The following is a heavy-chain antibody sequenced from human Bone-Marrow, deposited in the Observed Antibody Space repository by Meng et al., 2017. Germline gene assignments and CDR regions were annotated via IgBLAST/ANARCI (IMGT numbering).Heavy chain of an antibody. J-gene: IGHJ4*02. Sequence: SETLSLTCTVSGGSISSSSYYWGWIRQPPGKGLEWIGSIYYSGSTYYNPSLKSRVTISVDTSKNQFSLKLSSVTAADTAVYYCARASPSILRYFDWLLPPFDYWGQGTLVTVSS. CDR2: IYYSGST. CDR1: GGSISSSSYY. D-gene: IGHD3-9*01. V-gene: IGHV4-39*07. CDR3: ARASPSILRYFDWLLPPFDY.